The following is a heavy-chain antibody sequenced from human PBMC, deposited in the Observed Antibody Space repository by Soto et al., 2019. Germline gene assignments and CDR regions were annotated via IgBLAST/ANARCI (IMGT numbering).Heavy chain of an antibody. J-gene: IGHJ6*02. D-gene: IGHD6-19*01. CDR1: GFTFSSYA. Sequence: LRLSCAASGFTFSSYAMHWVRQAPGKGLEWVAVISYDGSNKYYADSVKGRFTISRDNSKNTLYLQMNSLRAEDTAVYYCARDGGSGRNYYYYGMDVWGQGTTVTVSS. V-gene: IGHV3-30-3*01. CDR2: ISYDGSNK. CDR3: ARDGGSGRNYYYYGMDV.